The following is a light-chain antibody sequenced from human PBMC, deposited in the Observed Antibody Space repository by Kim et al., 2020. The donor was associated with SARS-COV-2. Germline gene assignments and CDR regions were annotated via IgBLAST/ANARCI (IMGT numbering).Light chain of an antibody. CDR2: SNT. CDR1: SSNLGAGYE. CDR3: QSYDSSLSGPWV. V-gene: IGLV1-40*01. J-gene: IGLJ3*02. Sequence: DTISCTGSSSNLGAGYEVHWYQQLPGTAPNLLIYSNTNWTTGVPDRFSGSKSGTSASLAITGLQAEDEADYYCQSYDSSLSGPWVFGGGTQLTVL.